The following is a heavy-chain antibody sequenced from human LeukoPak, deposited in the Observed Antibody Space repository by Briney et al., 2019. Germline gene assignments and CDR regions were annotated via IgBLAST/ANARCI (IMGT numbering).Heavy chain of an antibody. Sequence: GGSLRLSCVVSGFTLTNYALHWVRQAPGKGLEWVAVISYAGTNKYYADSVKGRFTIPKDISKNTVYLHMDSLRDEDTAVYFCARGGYYYDTTGSPGDYWGQGTLVTVSS. J-gene: IGHJ4*02. D-gene: IGHD3-22*01. CDR1: GFTLTNYA. CDR3: ARGGYYYDTTGSPGDY. CDR2: ISYAGTNK. V-gene: IGHV3-30-3*01.